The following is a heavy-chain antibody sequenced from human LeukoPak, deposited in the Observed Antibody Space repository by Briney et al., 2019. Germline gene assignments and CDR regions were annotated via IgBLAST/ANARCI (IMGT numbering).Heavy chain of an antibody. Sequence: QPGGSLRLSCAASGFTFSSYAMHWVRQAPGKGLEWVAVISYDGSNKYYADSVKGRFTISRDNSKNTLYLQMNSLRAEDTAVYYCARDPKLRWRTTVRGLDHWGQGTLVTVSS. D-gene: IGHD4-23*01. CDR2: ISYDGSNK. J-gene: IGHJ4*02. V-gene: IGHV3-30-3*01. CDR1: GFTFSSYA. CDR3: ARDPKLRWRTTVRGLDH.